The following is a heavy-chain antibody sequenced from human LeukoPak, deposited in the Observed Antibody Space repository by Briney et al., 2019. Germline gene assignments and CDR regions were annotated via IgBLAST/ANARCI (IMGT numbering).Heavy chain of an antibody. CDR3: ASLPRRWLNTSNRNWFDP. CDR1: GGSISSYY. Sequence: SETLSLTCTVSGGSISSYYWSWIRQPPGKGLEWIGYIYYSGSTNYNPSLKSRVTISVDTSKNQFSLKLSSVTAADTAVYYCASLPRRWLNTSNRNWFDPWGQGTLVTVSS. V-gene: IGHV4-59*08. CDR2: IYYSGST. D-gene: IGHD5-18*01. J-gene: IGHJ5*02.